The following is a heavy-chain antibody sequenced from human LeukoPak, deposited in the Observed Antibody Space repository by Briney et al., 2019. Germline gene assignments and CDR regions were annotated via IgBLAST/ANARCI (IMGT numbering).Heavy chain of an antibody. Sequence: ASVKVSCKASGYTLTSYDINWVRQATGQGLEWMGWMNPNSGNTGYAQKFQGRVTMTRNTSISTAYMELSSLRSEDTAVYYCARGGRAIKQQLEGNWFDPWGQGTLVTVSS. CDR2: MNPNSGNT. J-gene: IGHJ5*02. CDR3: ARGGRAIKQQLEGNWFDP. V-gene: IGHV1-8*01. CDR1: GYTLTSYD. D-gene: IGHD6-13*01.